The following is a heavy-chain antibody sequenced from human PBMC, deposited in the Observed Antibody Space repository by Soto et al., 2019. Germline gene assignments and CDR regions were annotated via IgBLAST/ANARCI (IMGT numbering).Heavy chain of an antibody. CDR3: AKDTLGELKLLWDPFDS. Sequence: EMQLVESGGGLVRPGRSLRLSCAASGFTFKDHAMHWVRQAPGKGLEWVSGISWNSGTIGYADSVKGRFTISSDNAKNSLYLQMNSLRPEDTAFYYCAKDTLGELKLLWDPFDSWGQGTLVTVSS. CDR1: GFTFKDHA. J-gene: IGHJ4*02. V-gene: IGHV3-9*01. D-gene: IGHD3-16*01. CDR2: ISWNSGTI.